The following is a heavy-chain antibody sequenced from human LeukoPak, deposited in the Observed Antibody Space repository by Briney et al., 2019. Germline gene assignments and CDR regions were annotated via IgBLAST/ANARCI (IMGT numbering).Heavy chain of an antibody. D-gene: IGHD2-15*01. Sequence: SETLSLTCTVSGGSISGGGYYWTWIRQHPGKGLEWIGYIYYSGSTNYNPSLKSRVIISVDTSKNQFSLKLSSVTAADTAVYYCARVGCSGGSCYSKSYYFDYWGQGTLVTVSS. J-gene: IGHJ4*02. V-gene: IGHV4-31*03. CDR2: IYYSGST. CDR3: ARVGCSGGSCYSKSYYFDY. CDR1: GGSISGGGYY.